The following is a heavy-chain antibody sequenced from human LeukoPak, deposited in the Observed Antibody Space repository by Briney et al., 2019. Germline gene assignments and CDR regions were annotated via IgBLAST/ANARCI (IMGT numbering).Heavy chain of an antibody. CDR3: ARDPTVTNFHDAFDI. Sequence: GGSLRLSCAASGFAFSSYWMSWVRQAPGKGLEWVATIKQDGSQEEYVESVKGRFTISRDNAKNSLYLQMNRLRAEDTAVYYCARDPTVTNFHDAFDIWGQGTMVTVSS. CDR1: GFAFSSYW. D-gene: IGHD4-17*01. V-gene: IGHV3-7*05. J-gene: IGHJ3*02. CDR2: IKQDGSQE.